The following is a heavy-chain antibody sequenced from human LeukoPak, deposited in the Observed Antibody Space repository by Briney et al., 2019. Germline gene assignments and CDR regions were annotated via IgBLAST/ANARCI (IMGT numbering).Heavy chain of an antibody. Sequence: AGGPLRLSCAASGYTFNSYAMSWVRQAPGKGLEWVSAISGSGGSTYYADSVKGRFTISRDNSKNTLYLQMNSLRAEDTALYYCAKEPASGSCFDYWGQGTLVTVSS. D-gene: IGHD3-10*01. CDR2: ISGSGGST. CDR1: GYTFNSYA. J-gene: IGHJ4*02. V-gene: IGHV3-23*01. CDR3: AKEPASGSCFDY.